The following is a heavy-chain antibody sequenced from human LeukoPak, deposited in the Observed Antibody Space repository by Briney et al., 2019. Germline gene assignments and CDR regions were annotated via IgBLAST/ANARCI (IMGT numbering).Heavy chain of an antibody. J-gene: IGHJ4*02. CDR3: ARSNYDFWSGYWDYYFDY. CDR2: INHSGST. CDR1: GGSFSGYY. V-gene: IGHV4-34*01. D-gene: IGHD3-3*01. Sequence: SETLSLTCAVYGGSFSGYYWSWIRQPPGKGLEWIGEINHSGSTNCNPSLKSRVTISVDTSKNQFSLKLSSVTAADTAVYYCARSNYDFWSGYWDYYFDYWGQGTLVTVSS.